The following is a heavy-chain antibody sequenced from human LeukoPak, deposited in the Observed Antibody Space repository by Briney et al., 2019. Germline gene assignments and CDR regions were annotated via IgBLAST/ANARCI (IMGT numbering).Heavy chain of an antibody. J-gene: IGHJ4*02. CDR1: GFTFSSYG. D-gene: IGHD5-18*01. V-gene: IGHV3-30*18. CDR3: AKDRRGYSYGSDY. CDR2: ISYDGSDK. Sequence: GGSLRLSCAASGFTFSSYGLHWVRQAPGKGLEWVAVISYDGSDKYYAGSVKGRFTISRDNSKNTLYLQMNSLRSEDTAVYYCAKDRRGYSYGSDYWGQGTLVIVSS.